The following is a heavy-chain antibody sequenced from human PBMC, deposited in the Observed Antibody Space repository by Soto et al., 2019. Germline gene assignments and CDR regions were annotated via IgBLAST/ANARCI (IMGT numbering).Heavy chain of an antibody. V-gene: IGHV1-58*01. CDR3: AADLVTGTTRYYYYGMDV. D-gene: IGHD1-7*01. CDR2: IVVGSGNT. J-gene: IGHJ6*02. CDR1: GFTFISSA. Sequence: LKVSCKASGFTFISSAVQWVRQARGQRLEWIGWIVVGSGNTNYAQKFQERVTITRDMSTSTAYMELSSLRSEDTAVYYCAADLVTGTTRYYYYGMDVWGQGTTVTVSS.